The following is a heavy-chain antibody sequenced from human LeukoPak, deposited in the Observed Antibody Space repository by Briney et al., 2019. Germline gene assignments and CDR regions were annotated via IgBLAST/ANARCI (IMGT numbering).Heavy chain of an antibody. CDR3: ARDMRMATRCPDY. CDR1: GCTFTGYY. J-gene: IGHJ4*02. V-gene: IGHV1-2*02. Sequence: ASVKVSCKASGCTFTGYYMHWVRQAPGQGLQWMGWINPNSGGTNYAQKLQGRVTMTTDTSTSTAYMELRSLRSDDTAVYYCARDMRMATRCPDYWGQGTLVTVSS. D-gene: IGHD2-2*01. CDR2: INPNSGGT.